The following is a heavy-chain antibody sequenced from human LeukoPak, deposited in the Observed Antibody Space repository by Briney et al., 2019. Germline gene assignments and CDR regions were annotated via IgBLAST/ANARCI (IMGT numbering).Heavy chain of an antibody. CDR1: GFIFSSYA. J-gene: IGHJ1*01. V-gene: IGHV3-23*01. CDR3: ATYDSGAYYGYFQH. D-gene: IGHD3-22*01. Sequence: PGGSLRLSCAASGFIFSSYAMSWVRQAPGKGLEWVSAISGSGGSTYYADSVKGRFTISRDNSKNTLYLQMNSLRAEDTAVYYCATYDSGAYYGYFQHWGQGTLVTVSS. CDR2: ISGSGGST.